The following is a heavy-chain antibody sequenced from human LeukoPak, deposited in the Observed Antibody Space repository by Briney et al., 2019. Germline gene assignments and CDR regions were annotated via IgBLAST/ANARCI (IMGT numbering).Heavy chain of an antibody. V-gene: IGHV3-21*01. Sequence: GGSLRLSCAASGFTFSSYSMNWVRQAPGKGLEWVSSISSSSSYIYYADSVKGRFTISRDNATNSLYLQMNSQRAEDTAVYYCATGYCSGGSCYFSFDYWGQGTLVTVSS. D-gene: IGHD2-15*01. CDR3: ATGYCSGGSCYFSFDY. J-gene: IGHJ4*02. CDR1: GFTFSSYS. CDR2: ISSSSSYI.